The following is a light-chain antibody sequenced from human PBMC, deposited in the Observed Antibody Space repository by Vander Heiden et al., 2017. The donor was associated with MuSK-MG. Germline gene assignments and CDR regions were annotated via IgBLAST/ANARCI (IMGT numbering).Light chain of an antibody. V-gene: IGKV1-33*01. Sequence: DIQMTQSPSSLSASVGDSVTITCQASQDISNYLNWYQQKPGKAPNLLIYEASNWETGVPARFSGSGSGTDFTFTISSLQAEDMATYYCQQYDNPPYTFGQGTKLEIK. CDR2: EAS. J-gene: IGKJ2*01. CDR3: QQYDNPPYT. CDR1: QDISNY.